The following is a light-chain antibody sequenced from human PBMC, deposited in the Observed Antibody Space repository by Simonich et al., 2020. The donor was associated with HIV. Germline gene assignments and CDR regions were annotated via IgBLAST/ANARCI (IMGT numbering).Light chain of an antibody. Sequence: QSVLTQPPSASGTPGQRVTISCSGSSSNIESNYVYWYQQLPGTAPKVLIYRNNPRPSGVPDRFSGSKSGTSASLAISGLRSEDEADYYCASWDDSLSVLVFGGGTKLTVL. V-gene: IGLV1-47*01. CDR1: SSNIESNY. CDR2: RNN. J-gene: IGLJ2*01. CDR3: ASWDDSLSVLV.